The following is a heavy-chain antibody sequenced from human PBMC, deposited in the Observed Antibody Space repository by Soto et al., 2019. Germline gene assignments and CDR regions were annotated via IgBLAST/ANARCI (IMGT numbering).Heavy chain of an antibody. CDR3: ARDRIDYGATSSSDY. V-gene: IGHV4-31*03. D-gene: IGHD4-17*01. CDR1: GGSISSGGYY. Sequence: KSSETLSLTCTVSGGSISSGGYYWSWIRQHPGKGLEWIGYIYYSGSTYYNPSLKSRVTISVDTSKNQFSLKLSSVTAADTAVYYCARDRIDYGATSSSDYWGQATLVTV. J-gene: IGHJ4*02. CDR2: IYYSGST.